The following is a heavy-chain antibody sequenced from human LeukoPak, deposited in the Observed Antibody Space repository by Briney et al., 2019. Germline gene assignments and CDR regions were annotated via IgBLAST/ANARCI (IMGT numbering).Heavy chain of an antibody. V-gene: IGHV3-21*01. J-gene: IGHJ4*02. CDR1: GFTFSTYS. CDR2: ISSSGSYI. CDR3: AVYYYGSGSYAD. Sequence: GGSLRLSCAASGFTFSTYSMNWVRQAPGKGLEWVSSISSSGSYIYYADSVKGPFTISRDNAKNSLYLQMNSLRAEDTAVYYCAVYYYGSGSYADWGQGTLVTVSS. D-gene: IGHD3-10*01.